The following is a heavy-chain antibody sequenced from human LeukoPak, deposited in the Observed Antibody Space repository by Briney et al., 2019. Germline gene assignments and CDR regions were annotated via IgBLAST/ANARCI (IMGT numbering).Heavy chain of an antibody. V-gene: IGHV1-18*01. CDR3: ARLYYDSSGPCFDY. Sequence: ASVKVSCKASGYTFTSYGISWVRQAPGQGLEWMGWISAYNGNTNYAQKLQGRVTMTTDTSTSTAYMGLRSLRSDDTAVYYCARLYYDSSGPCFDYWGQGTLVTVSS. CDR2: ISAYNGNT. CDR1: GYTFTSYG. J-gene: IGHJ4*02. D-gene: IGHD3-22*01.